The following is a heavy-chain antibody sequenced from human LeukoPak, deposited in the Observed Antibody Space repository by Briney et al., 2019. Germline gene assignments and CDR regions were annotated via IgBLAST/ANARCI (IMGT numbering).Heavy chain of an antibody. D-gene: IGHD2-2*01. CDR2: IYYSGST. Sequence: PSETLSLTCTVSGGSISSYYWSWIRQPPGKGLEWIGYIYYSGSTNYNPSLKSRVTISVDTSKNQFSLKLSSVTAADTAVYYCARGVGYCSSTSCSFRGGFFDYWGQGTLVTVSS. CDR1: GGSISSYY. J-gene: IGHJ4*02. V-gene: IGHV4-59*01. CDR3: ARGVGYCSSTSCSFRGGFFDY.